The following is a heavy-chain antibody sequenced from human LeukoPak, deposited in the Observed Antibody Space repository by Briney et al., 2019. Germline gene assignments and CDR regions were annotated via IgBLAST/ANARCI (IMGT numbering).Heavy chain of an antibody. Sequence: GGSLRLSCAASGFTFTNFEMNWVRQAPGKGLEWVSYISYSGSTTSYADSVEGRFTISRDNAKNSLYLQMNSLRAEDTAVYYCARAGPPAFDPWGQGTLVTVSS. V-gene: IGHV3-48*03. CDR1: GFTFTNFE. J-gene: IGHJ5*02. CDR3: ARAGPPAFDP. CDR2: ISYSGSTT.